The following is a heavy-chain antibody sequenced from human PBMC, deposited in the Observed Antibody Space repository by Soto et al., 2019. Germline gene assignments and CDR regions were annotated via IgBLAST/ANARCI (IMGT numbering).Heavy chain of an antibody. CDR3: ASRRGTRPAVWYCDR. D-gene: IGHD3-16*01. CDR2: VCYNGKT. V-gene: IGHV4-59*08. J-gene: IGHJ2*01. Sequence: VQLQASGPGLVTPSETLSLTCTVSGDFISSHYWGWIRQPPGKGLEWIGYVCYNGKTDSNPTLKRRVTISMDTSKNHISLRLTSVTAADTALDYCASRRGTRPAVWYCDRWGRGTLVTVSS. CDR1: GDFISSHY.